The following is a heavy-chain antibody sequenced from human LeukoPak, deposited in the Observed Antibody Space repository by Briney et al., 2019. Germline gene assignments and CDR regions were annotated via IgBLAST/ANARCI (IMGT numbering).Heavy chain of an antibody. CDR1: GLTFSSYG. CDR3: AREDIVLMVYAILRD. CDR2: IWYDGSNK. D-gene: IGHD2-8*01. J-gene: IGHJ4*02. V-gene: IGHV3-33*01. Sequence: GRSLRLSCAASGLTFSSYGIHWVRQAPSNGLEWVAVIWYDGSNKYYADSVKGRFTISRDNSKNTMYLQMTSLRTEDTSVYYCAREDIVLMVYAILRDWGQGTLVTVSS.